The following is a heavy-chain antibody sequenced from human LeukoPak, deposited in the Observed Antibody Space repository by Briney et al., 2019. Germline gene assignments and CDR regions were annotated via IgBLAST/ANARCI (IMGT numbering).Heavy chain of an antibody. Sequence: SVKVSCKASGYTFTSYGISWVRQAPGQGLEWIGGIIPIFGTANYAQKFQGRVTITADESTSTAYMELSSLRSEDTAVYYCATDFRCSSTSCHRRGALNFDYWGQGTLVTVSS. CDR3: ATDFRCSSTSCHRRGALNFDY. D-gene: IGHD2-2*02. CDR2: IIPIFGTA. CDR1: GYTFTSYG. V-gene: IGHV1-69*13. J-gene: IGHJ4*02.